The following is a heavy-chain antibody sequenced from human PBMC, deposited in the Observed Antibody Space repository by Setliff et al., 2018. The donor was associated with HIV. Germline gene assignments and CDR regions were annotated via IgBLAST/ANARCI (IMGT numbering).Heavy chain of an antibody. J-gene: IGHJ3*02. CDR3: ARVAVAGTTFDVFDI. V-gene: IGHV4-34*01. Sequence: SETLSLTCAVYGVSFTGHYWSWIRQPPGKGLEWIGEIYHSGITNYNPSLKSRVTISVDKSKNQFSLKLSSVTAADTAVYYCARVAVAGTTFDVFDIWGQGTMVTVSS. CDR2: IYHSGIT. D-gene: IGHD6-19*01. CDR1: GVSFTGHY.